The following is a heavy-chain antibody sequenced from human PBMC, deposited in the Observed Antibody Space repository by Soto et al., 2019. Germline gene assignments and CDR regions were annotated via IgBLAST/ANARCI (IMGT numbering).Heavy chain of an antibody. J-gene: IGHJ4*02. CDR1: GYTLTELS. CDR3: ARSWAVAGSYDY. Sequence: ASVKVSCKVPGYTLTELSIHWVRQAPGKGLECMGGFDPEDGQTVYVQKFQGRVNMTEDTSTDTAYMQLNSLRAEDTAVYYCARSWAVAGSYDYWGQGTLVTVLL. D-gene: IGHD6-19*01. V-gene: IGHV1-24*01. CDR2: FDPEDGQT.